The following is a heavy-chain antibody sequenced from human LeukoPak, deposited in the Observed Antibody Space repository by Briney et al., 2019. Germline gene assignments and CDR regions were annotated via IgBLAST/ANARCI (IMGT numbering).Heavy chain of an antibody. J-gene: IGHJ4*02. V-gene: IGHV4-39*01. CDR2: IYYSGST. CDR3: ARGKGLPPATPDY. CDR1: GGSISSSSYY. D-gene: IGHD2-15*01. Sequence: TSETLSLTCTVSGGSISSSSYYWGWIRQPPGKGLEWIGSIYYSGSTYYNPSLKSRVTISVDTSKNQFSLKLSSVTAADTAVYYCARGKGLPPATPDYWGQGTLVTVSS.